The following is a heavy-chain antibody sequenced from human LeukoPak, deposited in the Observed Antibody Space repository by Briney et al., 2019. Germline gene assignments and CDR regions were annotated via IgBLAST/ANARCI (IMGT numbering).Heavy chain of an antibody. CDR3: ASRGFGDSYLDF. J-gene: IGHJ4*02. D-gene: IGHD3-10*01. V-gene: IGHV4-38-2*02. Sequence: SETLSLTCKVSNYSVRSDLHWSWIRQSPGRGLEWIASVYQSGHAYYSPSLKSRVLISFDTSKKELSLKINSVTATDTALYYCASRGFGDSYLDFWGREPRSPSPQ. CDR1: NYSVRSDLH. CDR2: VYQSGHA.